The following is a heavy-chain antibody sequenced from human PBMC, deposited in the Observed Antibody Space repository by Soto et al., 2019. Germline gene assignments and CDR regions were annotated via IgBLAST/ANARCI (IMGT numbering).Heavy chain of an antibody. CDR1: GYTFTVYY. CDR3: ARGSFIAAAGFDY. D-gene: IGHD6-13*01. CDR2: INPNSGGT. J-gene: IGHJ4*02. V-gene: IGHV1-2*02. Sequence: GASVKVSSKASGYTFTVYYMHWVRQAPGQGLEWMGWINPNSGGTNYAQKFQGRVTMTRDTSISTAYMELSRLRSDDTAVYYCARGSFIAAAGFDYSGQGTLVTVSS.